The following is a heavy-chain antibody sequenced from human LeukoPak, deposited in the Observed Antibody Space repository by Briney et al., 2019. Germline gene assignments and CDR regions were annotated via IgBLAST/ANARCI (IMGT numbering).Heavy chain of an antibody. Sequence: GGSLRLSCAASRFTFSNAWMSWVRQAPGEGLEWVGRIKSKTDGGTTDYAAPVKGRFTISRDDSKNTLYLQMNSLKTEDTAVYYCTTDHISGGDDAFDIWGQGTMVTVSS. J-gene: IGHJ3*02. CDR1: RFTFSNAW. CDR2: IKSKTDGGTT. CDR3: TTDHISGGDDAFDI. D-gene: IGHD3-10*01. V-gene: IGHV3-15*01.